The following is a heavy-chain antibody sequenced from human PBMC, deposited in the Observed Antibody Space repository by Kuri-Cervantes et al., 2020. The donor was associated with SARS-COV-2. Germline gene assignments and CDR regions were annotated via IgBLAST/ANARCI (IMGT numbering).Heavy chain of an antibody. D-gene: IGHD2-2*02. J-gene: IGHJ4*02. Sequence: GGSLRLSCAASGFTFSSYAMSWVRQAPGKGLEWVSVIYSGGNTDYADSVKGRFTISRDNSKNTLYLQMNSLRAEDTAVYYCARDSGPWRYCSSTSCYNYFDYWGQGTLVTVSS. CDR2: IYSGGNT. CDR3: ARDSGPWRYCSSTSCYNYFDY. V-gene: IGHV3-66*02. CDR1: GFTFSSYA.